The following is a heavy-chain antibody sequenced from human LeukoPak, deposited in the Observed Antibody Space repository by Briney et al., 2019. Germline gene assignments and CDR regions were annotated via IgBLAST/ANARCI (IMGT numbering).Heavy chain of an antibody. J-gene: IGHJ6*03. V-gene: IGHV3-23*01. D-gene: IGHD3-10*01. CDR1: GFIFSSYS. CDR3: AESGSYNSGSFQLYYYYYIDV. Sequence: PGGSQRLSCAASGFIFSSYSMNWVRQAPGKGLEWVSGISGNGGSTYYADSVKGRFTISRDNSKNTLYLQMNSLRAEDTAVYYCAESGSYNSGSFQLYYYYYIDVWGKGTTVTFSS. CDR2: ISGNGGST.